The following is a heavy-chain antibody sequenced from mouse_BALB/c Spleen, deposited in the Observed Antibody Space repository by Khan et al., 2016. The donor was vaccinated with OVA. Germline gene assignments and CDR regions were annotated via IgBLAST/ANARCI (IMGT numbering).Heavy chain of an antibody. CDR2: INTYTGEP. V-gene: IGHV9-3-1*01. CDR1: GYTFTNYG. Sequence: QIQLVQSGPELKKPGETVKISCKASGYTFTNYGMNWVKQSPGKALKWMGWINTYTGEPTYADDFKGRFAFSLETSASTAYLQINNHKNEDTATYFCARPPYFSYTLDHGGQGTSVTVSS. J-gene: IGHJ4*01. D-gene: IGHD2-10*01. CDR3: ARPPYFSYTLDH.